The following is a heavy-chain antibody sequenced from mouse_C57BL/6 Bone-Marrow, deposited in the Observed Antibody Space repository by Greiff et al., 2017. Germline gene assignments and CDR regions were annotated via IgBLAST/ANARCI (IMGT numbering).Heavy chain of an antibody. CDR3: ARGDYDYPLFAY. V-gene: IGHV5-6*01. CDR1: GFTFSSYG. CDR2: ISSGGSYT. D-gene: IGHD2-4*01. J-gene: IGHJ3*01. Sequence: EVMLVESGGDLVKPGGSLKLSCAASGFTFSSYGMSWVRQTPDKRLEWVATISSGGSYTYDPDSVKGRFTISRDNAKNTLYLQMSSLKSEDTAMYYCARGDYDYPLFAYWGQGTLVTVSA.